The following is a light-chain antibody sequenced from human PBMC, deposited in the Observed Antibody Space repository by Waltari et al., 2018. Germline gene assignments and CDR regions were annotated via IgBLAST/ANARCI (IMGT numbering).Light chain of an antibody. V-gene: IGKV3-20*01. CDR2: AAS. CDR3: QNHERLPAT. J-gene: IGKJ1*01. Sequence: VLTQSPGTLSVSPGERANLSCRASPSISKYLVWYQQRPGHAPRLLIYAASTRATGIPDRFSGSGFGTDFTLTISRLEPEDFAMYYCQNHERLPATFGQGTKVEIK. CDR1: PSISKY.